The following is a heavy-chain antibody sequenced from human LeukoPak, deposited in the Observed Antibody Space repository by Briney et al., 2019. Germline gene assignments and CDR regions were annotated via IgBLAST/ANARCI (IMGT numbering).Heavy chain of an antibody. Sequence: GSLRLSCAASGFIFSDYGIHWVRQAPGKGLEWVARISHDGNNKNYAESVKGRFTISRDNSKNTLYLQMNSLRAEDTAIYYCAKPFPGHYDILTGYYAPPDYWGQGTLVTVSS. V-gene: IGHV3-30*18. CDR3: AKPFPGHYDILTGYYAPPDY. CDR1: GFIFSDYG. CDR2: ISHDGNNK. J-gene: IGHJ4*02. D-gene: IGHD3-9*01.